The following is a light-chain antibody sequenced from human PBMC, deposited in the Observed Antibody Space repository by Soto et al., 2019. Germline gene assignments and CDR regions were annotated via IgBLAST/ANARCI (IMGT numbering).Light chain of an antibody. J-gene: IGKJ5*01. CDR1: QSTYRD. CDR2: GAS. Sequence: IVMTQSPATLSVSPGETTRLSCRASQSTYRDVAWYQQKVGQTPRLLIHGASTRATGIAARFSGSGSGTDFTLTISRLEPEDFAVYFCQQYGRSPITFGQGTRLEIK. CDR3: QQYGRSPIT. V-gene: IGKV3D-15*01.